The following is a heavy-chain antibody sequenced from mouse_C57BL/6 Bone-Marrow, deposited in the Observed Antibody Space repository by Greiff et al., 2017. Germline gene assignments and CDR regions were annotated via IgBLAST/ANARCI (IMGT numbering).Heavy chain of an antibody. V-gene: IGHV1-82*01. J-gene: IGHJ1*03. CDR1: GYAFSSSW. Sequence: VQLQQSGPELVKPGASVKISCKASGYAFSSSWMNWVKQRPGQGLEWIGRIYPGDGDTNYNGKFKGKATLTADKSSRTAYRQLSSLTSEDSAVYFCARKGVGRWYFDVWGTGTTVTVSS. D-gene: IGHD4-1*01. CDR3: ARKGVGRWYFDV. CDR2: IYPGDGDT.